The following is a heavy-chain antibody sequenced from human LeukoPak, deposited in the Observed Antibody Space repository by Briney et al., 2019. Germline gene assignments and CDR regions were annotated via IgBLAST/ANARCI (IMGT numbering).Heavy chain of an antibody. V-gene: IGHV3-23*01. CDR1: GFIFSNYA. J-gene: IGHJ4*02. CDR3: AKGGSSSWGYFDY. D-gene: IGHD6-13*01. CDR2: ISGSGDTT. Sequence: PGGSLRLSCSTSGFIFSNYAVNWVPQAPGKGLEWGSIISGSGDTTYYADSVKGRFTISRDNSKNTLYLQMNSLRAEDTAVYYCAKGGSSSWGYFDYWGQGTLLTVSS.